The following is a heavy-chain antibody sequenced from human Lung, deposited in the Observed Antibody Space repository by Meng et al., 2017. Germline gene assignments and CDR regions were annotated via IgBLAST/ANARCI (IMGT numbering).Heavy chain of an antibody. CDR1: GGSFSGYY. CDR2: INHSGST. V-gene: IGHV4-34*01. D-gene: IGHD1/OR15-1a*01. CDR3: ARPKQANWYFDL. Sequence: QGQLQRWGAGLLKPSETLSLTCAVYGGSFSGYYWSWIRQPPGKGLEWIGEINHSGSTNYNPSLKSRVTISVDTSKNQFSLKLSSVTAADTAVYYCARPKQANWYFDLWGRDTLVTVSS. J-gene: IGHJ2*01.